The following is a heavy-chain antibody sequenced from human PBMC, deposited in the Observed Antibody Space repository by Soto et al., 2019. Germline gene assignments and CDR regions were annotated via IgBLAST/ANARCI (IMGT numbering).Heavy chain of an antibody. V-gene: IGHV3-33*01. CDR3: ARGYSPLDY. J-gene: IGHJ4*02. Sequence: GGSLRLSCAASGFSFSYYVMHWVRQAPGKGLEWVAIIWSDGSNKYYADSVKGRCTISRDNSKNTVYLLMSSLRVEDTAVYYCARGYSPLDYWGQGTLVTVSS. CDR2: IWSDGSNK. D-gene: IGHD6-13*01. CDR1: GFSFSYYV.